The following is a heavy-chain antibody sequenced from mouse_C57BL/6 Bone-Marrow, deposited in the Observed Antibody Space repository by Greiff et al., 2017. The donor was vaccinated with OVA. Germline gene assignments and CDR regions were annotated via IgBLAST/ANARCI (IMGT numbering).Heavy chain of an antibody. CDR3: AKTQLAGTWFAY. CDR2: IWSGGST. D-gene: IGHD4-1*02. J-gene: IGHJ3*01. CDR1: GFSLTSYG. Sequence: QVQLKESGPGLVQPSQSLSITCTVSGFSLTSYGVHWVRQPTGKGLEWLGVIWSGGSTDYNAAFISRLSISKDNSKSQVFFKMNSLQADDTAIYYCAKTQLAGTWFAYWGQGTLVTVSA. V-gene: IGHV2-4*01.